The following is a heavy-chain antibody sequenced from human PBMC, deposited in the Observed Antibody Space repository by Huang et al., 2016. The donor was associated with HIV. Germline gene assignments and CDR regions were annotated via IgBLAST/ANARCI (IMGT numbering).Heavy chain of an antibody. CDR3: ARVARGPNWYFDL. CDR1: GGSISSHH. J-gene: IGHJ2*01. D-gene: IGHD2-15*01. CDR2: IYYSGGT. V-gene: IGHV4-59*11. Sequence: QVQLQESGPGLVKPSETLSLTCTVSGGSISSHHYSWIRQPPGTGLEWIGIIYYSGGTNYIPSLKSRATISLDTSKNHFSLRLRSVTAADTAVYYCARVARGPNWYFDLWGRGTLVTVSS.